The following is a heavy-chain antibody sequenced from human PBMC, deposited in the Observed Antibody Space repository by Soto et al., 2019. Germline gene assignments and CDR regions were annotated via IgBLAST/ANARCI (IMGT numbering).Heavy chain of an antibody. Sequence: GGSLRLSCAASGFTFDDYAMHWVRQAPGKGLEWVSGISWNSGSIGYADSVKGRFTISRDNAKNSLYLQMNSLRAEDTALYYCARSGSYPAFDIWGQWTMVTVSS. CDR2: ISWNSGSI. CDR3: ARSGSYPAFDI. CDR1: GFTFDDYA. J-gene: IGHJ3*02. V-gene: IGHV3-9*01. D-gene: IGHD1-26*01.